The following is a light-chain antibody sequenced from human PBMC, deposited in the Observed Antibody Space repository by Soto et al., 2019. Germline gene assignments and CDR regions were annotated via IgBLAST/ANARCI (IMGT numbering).Light chain of an antibody. CDR1: QSVSTSY. CDR2: GAS. Sequence: EIVLTQSPGTLSLSPGERASLSCRDSQSVSTSYLAWYQQKPGQAPRLLIYGASSRATGIPDRFRGSGSGTDFTLTISRLEPEDFAVYYCQQYGSSPPWTFGQGTKVEIK. V-gene: IGKV3-20*01. CDR3: QQYGSSPPWT. J-gene: IGKJ1*01.